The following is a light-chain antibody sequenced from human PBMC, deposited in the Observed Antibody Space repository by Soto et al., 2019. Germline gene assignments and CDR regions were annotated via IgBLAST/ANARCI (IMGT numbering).Light chain of an antibody. V-gene: IGKV3-20*01. CDR3: QQDGSSPYT. CDR2: AAS. CDR1: QSVSSSF. Sequence: EIVLTQSPGTLSVSPGQRVTLSCRASQSVSSSFLAWYQQKPGQAPRLLIYAASSRATGIPDRFSGSESGTDFTLTISRLEPEDFAVYYCQQDGSSPYTFGQGTKLEIK. J-gene: IGKJ2*01.